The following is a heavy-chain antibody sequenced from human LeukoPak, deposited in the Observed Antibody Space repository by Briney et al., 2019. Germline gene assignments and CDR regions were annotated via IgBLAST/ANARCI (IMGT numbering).Heavy chain of an antibody. V-gene: IGHV1-69*01. Sequence: SVKVSCKASGGTFSRYAISWVRQAPGQGFEWMGGIIPIFGTANSAQKFQGRVTITADDSTSTAYLELSRLRSEDTAVYYCARDGGYCSSTSCQPYNWFDPWGQGTLVTVSS. CDR3: ARDGGYCSSTSCQPYNWFDP. CDR1: GGTFSRYA. D-gene: IGHD2-2*01. J-gene: IGHJ5*02. CDR2: IIPIFGTA.